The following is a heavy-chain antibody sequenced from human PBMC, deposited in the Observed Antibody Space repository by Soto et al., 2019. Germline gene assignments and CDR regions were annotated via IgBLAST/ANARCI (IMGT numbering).Heavy chain of an antibody. Sequence: GGSLRLSCAASGFTFSSYGMHWVRQAPGKGLEWVAVIWYDGSNKYYADSVKGRFTISRDNSKNTLYLQMNSLRAEDTAVYYCARDRDSTGIAVAGDYWGQGTLVTVSS. CDR2: IWYDGSNK. CDR3: ARDRDSTGIAVAGDY. V-gene: IGHV3-33*01. CDR1: GFTFSSYG. D-gene: IGHD6-19*01. J-gene: IGHJ4*02.